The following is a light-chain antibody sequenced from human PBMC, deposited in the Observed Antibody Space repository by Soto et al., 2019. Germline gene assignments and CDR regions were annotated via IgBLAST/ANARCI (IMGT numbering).Light chain of an antibody. CDR1: NSNIGNNS. CDR3: AAWDDSRSGVV. Sequence: QSVLTQAPSASGPPGQRVTISCSGSNSNIGNNSVNWYQMVPGTAPKLLIYRNNQRPSGVPDRFSASKSGTSASLAISGLRSEDEADYYCAAWDDSRSGVVFGGGTKLTVL. J-gene: IGLJ2*01. CDR2: RNN. V-gene: IGLV1-44*01.